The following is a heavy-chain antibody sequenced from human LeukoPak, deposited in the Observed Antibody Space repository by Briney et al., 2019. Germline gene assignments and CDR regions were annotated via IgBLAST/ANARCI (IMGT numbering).Heavy chain of an antibody. V-gene: IGHV4-4*02. J-gene: IGHJ6*03. CDR2: IYHSGST. Sequence: PSGTLSLTCAVSGGSISSSNWWSWVRQPPGKGLEWIGEIYHSGSTNYNPSLKSRVTISVDKSKNQFSLKLSSVTAADTAVYYCARGNHDYGGNSWSYYYYYYMDVWGKGTTVTVSS. CDR1: GGSISSSNW. CDR3: ARGNHDYGGNSWSYYYYYYMDV. D-gene: IGHD4-23*01.